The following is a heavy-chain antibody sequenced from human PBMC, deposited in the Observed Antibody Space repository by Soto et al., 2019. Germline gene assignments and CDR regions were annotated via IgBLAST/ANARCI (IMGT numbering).Heavy chain of an antibody. CDR3: AREYRTSSQFDY. CDR2: ITGSGGST. V-gene: IGHV3-23*01. D-gene: IGHD6-6*01. J-gene: IGHJ4*02. CDR1: GFTSGTYA. Sequence: GSLRLSCAASGFTSGTYAMSCVRQAPGKGLEWVSGITGSGGSTDYADSVKGRFTISRDTSRNTLYLQMSRLSVDDTAIYYCAREYRTSSQFDYWGQGTLVTVSS.